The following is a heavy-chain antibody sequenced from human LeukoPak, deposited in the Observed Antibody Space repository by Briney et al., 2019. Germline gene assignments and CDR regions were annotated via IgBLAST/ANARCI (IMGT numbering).Heavy chain of an antibody. J-gene: IGHJ4*02. V-gene: IGHV1-2*02. D-gene: IGHD3-16*02. CDR3: ASQSLRSFRTFDY. CDR2: INPNSGGT. Sequence: ASVKVSCKASGGTFSSYAISWVRQAPGQGLEWMGWINPNSGGTNYAQKFQGRVTMTRDTSISTAYMELSRLRSDDTAVYYCASQSLRSFRTFDYWGQGTLVTVSS. CDR1: GGTFSSYA.